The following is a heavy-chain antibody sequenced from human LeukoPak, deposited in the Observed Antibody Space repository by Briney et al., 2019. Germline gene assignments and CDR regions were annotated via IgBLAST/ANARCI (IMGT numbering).Heavy chain of an antibody. CDR2: ISYDGTNK. CDR1: GFTFSSYA. J-gene: IGHJ6*02. V-gene: IGHV3-30*04. D-gene: IGHD2-8*01. Sequence: GGSLRLSCAASGFTFSSYAMHWVRQAPGKGLEWVAVISYDGTNKYYADSVKGRFTISRDNSKNTLYLQMNSLRAEDTAVYYCARGPERTGVGTRYYYDMDVWGQGTTVTFSS. CDR3: ARGPERTGVGTRYYYDMDV.